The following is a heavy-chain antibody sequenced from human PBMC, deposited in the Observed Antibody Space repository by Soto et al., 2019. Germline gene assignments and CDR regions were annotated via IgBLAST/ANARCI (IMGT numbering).Heavy chain of an antibody. Sequence: PSETLSLTCAVSGGSISSGGYSWSWIRQPPGKGLEWIGYIYHSGSTYYNPSLKSRVTISVDNSKNTLFLQMNSLRAEDTAVYYCAKDGVTPVRGPIEYNWFGPWGQGTLVTVSS. J-gene: IGHJ5*02. V-gene: IGHV4-30-2*01. D-gene: IGHD3-10*01. CDR3: AKDGVTPVRGPIEYNWFGP. CDR1: GGSISSGGYS. CDR2: IYHSGST.